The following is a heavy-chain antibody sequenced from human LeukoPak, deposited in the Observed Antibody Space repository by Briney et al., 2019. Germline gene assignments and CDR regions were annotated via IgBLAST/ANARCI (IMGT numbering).Heavy chain of an antibody. CDR2: IYYSGST. D-gene: IGHD3-9*01. CDR3: AREDILTGYYHFDY. Sequence: SETLSLTCTVSGGSISSSSYYWGWIRQPPEKGLEWIGSIYYSGSTYYNPSLKSRVTISVDTSKNQFSLKLSSVTAADTAVYYCAREDILTGYYHFDYWGQGTLVTVSS. V-gene: IGHV4-39*07. J-gene: IGHJ4*02. CDR1: GGSISSSSYY.